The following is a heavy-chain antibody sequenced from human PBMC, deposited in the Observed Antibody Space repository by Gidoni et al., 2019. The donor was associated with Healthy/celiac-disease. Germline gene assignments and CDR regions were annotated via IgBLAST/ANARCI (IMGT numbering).Heavy chain of an antibody. CDR2: ISSSGSTI. V-gene: IGHV3-48*03. J-gene: IGHJ4*02. CDR1: GFTFSSYE. D-gene: IGHD6-19*01. CDR3: AREPIAVAGSLCYFDY. Sequence: EVQLVESGGGLVQPGGSLRLSCAASGFTFSSYEMNWVRQAPGKGLEWVSYISSSGSTIYYADSVKGRFTISRDNAKNSLYLQMNSLRAEDTAVYYCAREPIAVAGSLCYFDYWGQGTLVTVSS.